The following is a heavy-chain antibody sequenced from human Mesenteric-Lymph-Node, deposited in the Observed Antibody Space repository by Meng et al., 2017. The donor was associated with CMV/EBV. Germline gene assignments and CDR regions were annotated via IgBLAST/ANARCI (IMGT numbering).Heavy chain of an antibody. CDR1: GYTFTGYY. J-gene: IGHJ2*01. CDR3: ARVRVNWYFDL. CDR2: INPNSGST. D-gene: IGHD3-10*01. Sequence: ASVKVSCKASGYTFTGYYMHWVRQAPGQGLEWMGWINPNSGSTSYAQKFQGRVTMTRDTSISTAYMELSRLRSDDTAVYYCARVRVNWYFDLWGRGTLVTVSS. V-gene: IGHV1-2*02.